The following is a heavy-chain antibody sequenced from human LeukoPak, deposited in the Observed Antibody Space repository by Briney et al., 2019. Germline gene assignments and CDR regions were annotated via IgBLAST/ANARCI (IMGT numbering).Heavy chain of an antibody. CDR1: GGSISSYY. J-gene: IGHJ4*01. CDR3: ARDEAGSGYIDY. Sequence: SETLSLTCTVSGGSISSYYWSWIRQPPGKGLEWIGRIYISGTTNYNSSLKSGITMSLDTSKNQLSLKLSSVTAADTAVYYCARDEAGSGYIDYWGQGTLVTVSS. V-gene: IGHV4-4*07. D-gene: IGHD3-22*01. CDR2: IYISGTT.